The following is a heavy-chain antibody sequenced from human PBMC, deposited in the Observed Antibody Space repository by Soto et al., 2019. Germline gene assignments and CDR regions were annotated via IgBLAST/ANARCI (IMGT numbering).Heavy chain of an antibody. D-gene: IGHD1-26*01. CDR3: ATPGPVGATSWRYYFDY. CDR2: ISSSGSTI. CDR1: GFTFSSYE. V-gene: IGHV3-48*03. Sequence: PGGSLRLSCAASGFTFSSYEMNWVRQAPGKGLEWVSYISSSGSTIYYADSVKGRFTISRDNAKNSLYLQMNSLRAEDTAAYYCATPGPVGATSWRYYFDYWGQGTLVTVSS. J-gene: IGHJ4*02.